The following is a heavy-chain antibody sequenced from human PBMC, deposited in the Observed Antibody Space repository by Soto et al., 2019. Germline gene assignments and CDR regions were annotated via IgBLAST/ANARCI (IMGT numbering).Heavy chain of an antibody. V-gene: IGHV3-23*01. D-gene: IGHD3-3*01. Sequence: GGSLRLSCTASGFTFKDYAMSWVRQSPGQGLEWVSAMTDRNKTYYADSVKGRFTISRDNSKNTLYLQINSLRGDDSAVYYCVKGPLYDFWSDQQDMWDVWGQGTTVTVSS. CDR3: VKGPLYDFWSDQQDMWDV. J-gene: IGHJ6*02. CDR1: GFTFKDYA. CDR2: MTDRNKT.